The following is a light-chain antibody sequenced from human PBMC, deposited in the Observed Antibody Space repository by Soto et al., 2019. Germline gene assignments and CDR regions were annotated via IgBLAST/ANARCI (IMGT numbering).Light chain of an antibody. J-gene: IGKJ1*01. V-gene: IGKV1-5*03. Sequence: DIQMTQSPSTLSGSVGDIFTLTCRASQTISSWLAWYQQKPGKAPKLLIYKAYTLKSGVTSRFRGSGSETEFTITISSLQPDDFANYYCQPYNSYSEAVGPGTKVEIK. CDR3: QPYNSYSEA. CDR2: KAY. CDR1: QTISSW.